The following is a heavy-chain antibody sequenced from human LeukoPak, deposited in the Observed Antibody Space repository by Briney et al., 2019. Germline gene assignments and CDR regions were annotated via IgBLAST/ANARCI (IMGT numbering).Heavy chain of an antibody. D-gene: IGHD5-18*01. J-gene: IGHJ3*02. CDR2: INPSGGST. Sequence: ASVKVSCKASGYTFTGYYMHWVRQAPGQGLEWMGIINPSGGSTSYAQKFQGRVTMTRDTSTSTVYMELSSLRSEDTAVYYCARGEGGYSYGDAFDIWGQGTMVTVSS. V-gene: IGHV1-46*01. CDR1: GYTFTGYY. CDR3: ARGEGGYSYGDAFDI.